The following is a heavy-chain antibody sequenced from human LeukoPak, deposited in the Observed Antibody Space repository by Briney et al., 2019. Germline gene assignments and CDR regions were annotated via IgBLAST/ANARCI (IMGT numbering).Heavy chain of an antibody. V-gene: IGHV1-2*02. CDR1: RYTFTAYY. CDR2: INPNRGGT. CDR3: ARDLLAYYDFWSGSSRSNWFDP. J-gene: IGHJ5*02. D-gene: IGHD3-3*01. Sequence: ASVKVSCKASRYTFTAYYMHWVRQAPGQQLEWMGWINPNRGGTNYAQKFQGRVTMTRDTSISTAYMELSRLRSDDTAVYYCARDLLAYYDFWSGSSRSNWFDPWGQGTLVTVSS.